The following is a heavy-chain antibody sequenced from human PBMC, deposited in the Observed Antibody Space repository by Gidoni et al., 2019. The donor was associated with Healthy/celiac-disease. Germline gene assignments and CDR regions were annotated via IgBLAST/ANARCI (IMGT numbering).Heavy chain of an antibody. CDR3: ERILVEITNGGRNWFDP. Sequence: QVTLKESGPVLVKPTETLTLTCTVSGFSLSNARLGVSWIRQPPGKALEWLAHIFSNDEKSYSTYMKSRLTISKDTSKSQVVLTMTNMDPVDKATYYCERILVEITNGGRNWFDPWGQGTLVTVSS. CDR1: GFSLSNARLG. J-gene: IGHJ5*02. CDR2: IFSNDEK. V-gene: IGHV2-26*01. D-gene: IGHD1-20*01.